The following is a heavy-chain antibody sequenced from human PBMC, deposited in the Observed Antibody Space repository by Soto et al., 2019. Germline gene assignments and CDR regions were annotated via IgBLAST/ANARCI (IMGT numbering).Heavy chain of an antibody. Sequence: QVQLQESGPGLVKPSQTLSLTCTVSGGSISSGGYYWSWIRQHPGKGLEWIGYIYYSGSTYYNPSLKSRVTISVDTSKNQFSLKLSSVTAADTAVYYCARWRDNGRGTVTRGRNDAFDIWGQGTMVTVSS. CDR3: ARWRDNGRGTVTRGRNDAFDI. J-gene: IGHJ3*02. D-gene: IGHD4-17*01. CDR1: GGSISSGGYY. V-gene: IGHV4-31*03. CDR2: IYYSGST.